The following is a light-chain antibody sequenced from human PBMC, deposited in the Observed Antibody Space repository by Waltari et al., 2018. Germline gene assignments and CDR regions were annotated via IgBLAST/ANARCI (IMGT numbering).Light chain of an antibody. Sequence: DIQMTQSPSTLSASVGDRVTFTCRAGQNIGNSLAWYQQKPGEAPKLLIFRASSLESGVPSRFSGSGSGTECALTISSLQPDDFATYYCQQYSSFSGTFGQGTKLEIK. J-gene: IGKJ2*02. CDR2: RAS. CDR1: QNIGNS. V-gene: IGKV1-5*03. CDR3: QQYSSFSGT.